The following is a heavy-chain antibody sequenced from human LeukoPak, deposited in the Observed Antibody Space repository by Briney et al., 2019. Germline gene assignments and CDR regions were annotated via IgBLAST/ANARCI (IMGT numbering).Heavy chain of an antibody. Sequence: PGGSLRLSCAASGFTFTMFSMNWLRQAPGKGLEWIAFIRGRSDTTYYADSVQGRFTISRDNAEDSVYLQMNSLRVEDTAVYYCAKLTNFDSGGSYRNHFDYWGQGTLVTVSS. D-gene: IGHD3-22*01. CDR1: GFTFTMFS. V-gene: IGHV3-48*01. CDR3: AKLTNFDSGGSYRNHFDY. CDR2: IRGRSDTT. J-gene: IGHJ4*02.